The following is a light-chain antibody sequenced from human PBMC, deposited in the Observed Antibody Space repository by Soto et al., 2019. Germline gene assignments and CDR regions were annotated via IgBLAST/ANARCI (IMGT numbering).Light chain of an antibody. CDR3: QQRSNWPPIT. CDR2: GAS. Sequence: EIVLTQSPGTLSLSPGERATLSCRASQSVSSNLGWYQQKPGQAPRLLIYGASTRATGIPARFSGSGSGTDFTLTISSLEPEDFAVYYCQQRSNWPPITFGQGTR. CDR1: QSVSSN. V-gene: IGKV3-11*01. J-gene: IGKJ5*01.